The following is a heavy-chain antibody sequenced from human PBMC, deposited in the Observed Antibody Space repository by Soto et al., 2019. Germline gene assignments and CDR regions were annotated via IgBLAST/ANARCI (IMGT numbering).Heavy chain of an antibody. CDR3: AVPPPNDYGDYYYFDY. CDR2: IYYSGST. J-gene: IGHJ4*02. CDR1: GGSISSSSYY. V-gene: IGHV4-39*01. D-gene: IGHD4-17*01. Sequence: SETLSLTCTVSGGSISSSSYYWGWIRQPPGKGLEWIGSIYYSGSTYYNPSLKSRVTISVDTSKNQFPLKLSSVTAADTAVYYCAVPPPNDYGDYYYFDYWGQGTLVTVSS.